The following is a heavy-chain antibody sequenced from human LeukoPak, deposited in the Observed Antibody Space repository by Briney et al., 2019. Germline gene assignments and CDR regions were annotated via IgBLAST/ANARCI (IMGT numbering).Heavy chain of an antibody. D-gene: IGHD5-12*01. J-gene: IGHJ3*02. CDR3: ARVEGGYETDDAFDI. CDR2: MNPNSGNT. Sequence: ASVKVSCKASGYTFTSYDINWVRQATGQGLEWMGWMNPNSGNTGYAQKFQGRVTITRNTSISTAYMELSSLRSEDTAVYYCARVEGGYETDDAFDIWGQGTMVTVSS. V-gene: IGHV1-8*03. CDR1: GYTFTSYD.